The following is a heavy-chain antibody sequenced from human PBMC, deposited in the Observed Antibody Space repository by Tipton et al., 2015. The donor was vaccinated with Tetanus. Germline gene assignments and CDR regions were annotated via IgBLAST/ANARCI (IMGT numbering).Heavy chain of an antibody. J-gene: IGHJ4*02. V-gene: IGHV3-30*03. D-gene: IGHD2-2*01. Sequence: SLRLSCAASGFTFSSHGMHWVRQAPGKGLEWVAVISHDGSDKYYAESVKGRFTISRGNAKNSLLLQMNSLRDEDTAVYYCARGLCTSSSCPKHYFDYWGQGTLVTVSS. CDR1: GFTFSSHG. CDR3: ARGLCTSSSCPKHYFDY. CDR2: ISHDGSDK.